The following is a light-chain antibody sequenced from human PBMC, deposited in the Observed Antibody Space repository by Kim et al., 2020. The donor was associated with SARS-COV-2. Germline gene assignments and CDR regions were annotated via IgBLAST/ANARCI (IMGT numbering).Light chain of an antibody. CDR1: QTISSN. V-gene: IGKV3-15*01. J-gene: IGKJ4*01. CDR3: QQYLNWPLT. CDR2: AAS. Sequence: VSPRERATLSCRASQTISSNLAWYQQKPGQAPRLLIYAASTRATDIPATFSGSGSGTEFTLTISSLQSEDFAVYYCQQYLNWPLTFGGGTKVDIK.